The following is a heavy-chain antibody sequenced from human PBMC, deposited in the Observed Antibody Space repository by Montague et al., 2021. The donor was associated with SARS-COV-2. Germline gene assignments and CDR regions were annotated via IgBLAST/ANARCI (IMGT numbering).Heavy chain of an antibody. CDR1: GYSISSGDY. Sequence: SETLSLTCTVSGYSISSGDYWGWIRQPPGKGLEWIGGIDERGSTNYSPSLKSRVTMSIDKSANQFSLKLASLTAADTAIYFCARDVRTSTWSIRGYGGNYYFDSWGQGTLVAVSS. D-gene: IGHD4-23*01. J-gene: IGHJ4*02. CDR2: IDERGST. V-gene: IGHV4-38-2*02. CDR3: ARDVRTSTWSIRGYGGNYYFDS.